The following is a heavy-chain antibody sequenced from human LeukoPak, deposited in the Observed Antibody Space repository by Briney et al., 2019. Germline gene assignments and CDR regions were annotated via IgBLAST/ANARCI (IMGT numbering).Heavy chain of an antibody. V-gene: IGHV1-46*01. Sequence: ASVTVSFTASGYSFTVSYIHWVRQAPGQGPEWMGVINPSGSSTIYAQKFKGRVTMTKDTSTGTVYMDLSSLRSEDTAVYYCASTKASDWHLTASPLDFWGQGTLVSVSS. D-gene: IGHD1-7*01. CDR2: INPSGSST. CDR3: ASTKASDWHLTASPLDF. CDR1: GYSFTVSY. J-gene: IGHJ4*02.